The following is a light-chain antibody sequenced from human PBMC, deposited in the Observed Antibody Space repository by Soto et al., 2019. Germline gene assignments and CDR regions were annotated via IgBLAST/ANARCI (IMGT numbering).Light chain of an antibody. CDR3: QQRSNWPLT. CDR2: DAS. CDR1: QSVRSL. V-gene: IGKV3-11*01. Sequence: ILLTQSPSTLSLSPGEVATLSCRASQSVRSLLAWYQQKPGQAPRLLIYDASNRATGIPARFSGSGSGADFTLTISSLEPEDFAVYYCQQRSNWPLTFGGGTKVDIK. J-gene: IGKJ4*01.